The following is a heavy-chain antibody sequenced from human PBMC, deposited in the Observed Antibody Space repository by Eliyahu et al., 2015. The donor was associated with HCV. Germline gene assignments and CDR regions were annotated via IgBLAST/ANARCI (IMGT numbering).Heavy chain of an antibody. CDR2: ISGSGGXT. CDR1: GFTXSSXA. J-gene: IGHJ6*02. CDR3: AKDASEIFGVARRQTYYYGMDV. V-gene: IGHV3-23*01. D-gene: IGHD3-3*01. Sequence: EVQLLESGGGLVQPGGSLRLSXAASGFTXSSXAXSWVRQAPGKGLEWVSAISGSGGXTYYADSXKGRFTISRDNSKNTLYLQMNSLRAEDTAVYYCAKDASEIFGVARRQTYYYGMDVWCQGTTVTVSS.